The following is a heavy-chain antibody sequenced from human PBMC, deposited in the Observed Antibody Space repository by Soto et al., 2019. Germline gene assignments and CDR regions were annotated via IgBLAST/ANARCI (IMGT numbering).Heavy chain of an antibody. V-gene: IGHV4-28*01. D-gene: IGHD1-26*01. CDR1: GYSISSSNW. CDR3: GRREIQGPIDY. Sequence: QVQLQESGPGLVKPSDTLSLTCAVSGYSISSSNWWGWIRQPPGKGLEWIGHIYYSGTTYYNPCLKSRVPMSVDTSKNQFSQNLTSVTAVDTAVYYCGRREIQGPIDYWGQGTLVTVSS. J-gene: IGHJ4*02. CDR2: IYYSGTT.